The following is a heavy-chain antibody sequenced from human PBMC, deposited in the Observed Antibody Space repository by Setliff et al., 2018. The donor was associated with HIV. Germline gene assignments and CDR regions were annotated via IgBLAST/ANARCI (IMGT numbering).Heavy chain of an antibody. CDR1: GFTFSSYA. D-gene: IGHD3-3*01. J-gene: IGHJ4*02. Sequence: GGSLRLSCAASGFTFSSYAMHWVRQAPGKGLDWVAVISYDGSNKYYADSVRGRFTISRDNSKNTLWLQMNSLRAEDTAVYYCATDTIFGVATLDYWGQGTLVTVSS. V-gene: IGHV3-30*04. CDR3: ATDTIFGVATLDY. CDR2: ISYDGSNK.